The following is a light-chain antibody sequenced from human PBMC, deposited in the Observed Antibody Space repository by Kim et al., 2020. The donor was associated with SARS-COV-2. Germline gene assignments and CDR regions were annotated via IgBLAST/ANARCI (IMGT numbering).Light chain of an antibody. CDR1: NIGSKS. CDR2: YDS. V-gene: IGLV3-21*04. J-gene: IGLJ3*02. Sequence: SYELTQPPSVSVAPGKTARITCGGNNIGSKSVHWYQQKPGQAPVLVIYYDSDRPSGIPERFSGSNSGNTATLTISRVEAGDEADYSCPVWDSSSDHRVFG. CDR3: PVWDSSSDHRV.